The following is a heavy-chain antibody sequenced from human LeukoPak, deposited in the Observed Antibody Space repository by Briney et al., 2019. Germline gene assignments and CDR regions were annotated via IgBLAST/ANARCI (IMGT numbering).Heavy chain of an antibody. Sequence: SETLSLTCTVSGYSIRSGYYWGWIRQPPGKGLEWIGSIYHSGSTYYNPSFKSRVTISVDTSKNQFSLKLSSVTAADTAVYYCARDLYGSGSYYRGVRSWGQGTLVTVSS. D-gene: IGHD3-10*01. CDR3: ARDLYGSGSYYRGVRS. CDR2: IYHSGST. V-gene: IGHV4-38-2*02. CDR1: GYSIRSGYY. J-gene: IGHJ5*02.